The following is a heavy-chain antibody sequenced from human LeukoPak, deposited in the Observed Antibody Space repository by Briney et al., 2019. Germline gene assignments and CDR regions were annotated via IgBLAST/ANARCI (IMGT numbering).Heavy chain of an antibody. V-gene: IGHV4-34*01. CDR2: INHSGTT. CDR1: GGSFSDHY. CDR3: ARKASHFSYGLRAIDY. Sequence: SETPSLTCAVYGGSFSDHYWNWIRQPPGKGLEWIGEINHSGTTNYNASLKSRVTISVDTSKNHFSLRLNSMTAADTAVYYCARKASHFSYGLRAIDYWGQGNLVTVSS. J-gene: IGHJ4*02. D-gene: IGHD5-18*01.